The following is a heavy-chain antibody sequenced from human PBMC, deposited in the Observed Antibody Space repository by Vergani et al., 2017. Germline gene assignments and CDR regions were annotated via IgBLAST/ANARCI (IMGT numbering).Heavy chain of an antibody. Sequence: QLQLQESGPGLVKPSETLSLTCTVSGGSISSSSYYWGWIRQPPGKGLEWIGSIYYSGSTYYNPSLTSRVTISVDTSKNQFSLKLSSVTAADTAVYYCAAEGTTVVTPVDYWGQGTLVTVSS. CDR2: IYYSGST. J-gene: IGHJ4*02. CDR3: AAEGTTVVTPVDY. D-gene: IGHD4-23*01. CDR1: GGSISSSSYY. V-gene: IGHV4-39*07.